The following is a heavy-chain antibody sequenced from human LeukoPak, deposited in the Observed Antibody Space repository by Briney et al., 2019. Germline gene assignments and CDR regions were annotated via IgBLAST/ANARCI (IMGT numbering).Heavy chain of an antibody. D-gene: IGHD3-22*01. J-gene: IGHJ4*02. CDR2: ISDSGGRT. CDR3: AKRGVVIRVILVGFHKEAYYFDS. V-gene: IGHV3-23*01. CDR1: GITLSNYG. Sequence: GGSLRLSCAVSGITLSNYGMSWVRQAPGKGLEWVAGISDSGGRTNYADSVKGRFTISRDNPKNTLYLQMNGLRAEDTAVYFCAKRGVVIRVILVGFHKEAYYFDSWGQGALVTVSS.